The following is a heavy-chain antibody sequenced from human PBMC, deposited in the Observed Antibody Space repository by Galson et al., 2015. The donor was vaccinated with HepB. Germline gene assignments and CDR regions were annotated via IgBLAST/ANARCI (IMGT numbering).Heavy chain of an antibody. CDR3: ARSSGDFFYYFDY. CDR2: IDWDDDK. CDR1: GFSLTTSGMR. D-gene: IGHD4-17*01. Sequence: ALVKPTQTLTLTCTFSGFSLTTSGMRVSWIRQPPGKALDWLARIDWDDDKFYSPSLKTRLTISKDTSKNQVVLTMTNMDPMDTATYYCARSSGDFFYYFDYWGQGSLVTVS. J-gene: IGHJ4*02. V-gene: IGHV2-70*04.